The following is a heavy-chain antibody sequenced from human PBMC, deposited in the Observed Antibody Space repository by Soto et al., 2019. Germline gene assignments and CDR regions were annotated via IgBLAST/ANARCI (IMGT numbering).Heavy chain of an antibody. D-gene: IGHD1-20*01. Sequence: QVQLVQSGAEVKKPGSSVKVSCKASGGTFSSYANSWVRQAPGQGLEWMGGIIPIFGTANYAQKFQGRVTITADKSTSTAYMELSSLRSEDTAVYYCAREGITGTTDYYYYYGMDVWGQGTTVTVSS. CDR1: GGTFSSYA. J-gene: IGHJ6*02. CDR3: AREGITGTTDYYYYYGMDV. CDR2: IIPIFGTA. V-gene: IGHV1-69*06.